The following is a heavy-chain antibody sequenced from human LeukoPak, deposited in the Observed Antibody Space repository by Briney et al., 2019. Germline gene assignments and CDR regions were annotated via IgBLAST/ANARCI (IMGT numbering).Heavy chain of an antibody. CDR3: AKPPGYCSSTSCPWDY. Sequence: GGSLRLSCAASGSTFSSYAMSWVRQAPGKGLEWVSGISGTGGSTYYADSVKGRFTISRDNSRNTLYLQMNSLRAEDTAVYYCAKPPGYCSSTSCPWDYWGQGTLVTVSS. CDR1: GSTFSSYA. D-gene: IGHD2-2*01. V-gene: IGHV3-23*01. CDR2: ISGTGGST. J-gene: IGHJ4*02.